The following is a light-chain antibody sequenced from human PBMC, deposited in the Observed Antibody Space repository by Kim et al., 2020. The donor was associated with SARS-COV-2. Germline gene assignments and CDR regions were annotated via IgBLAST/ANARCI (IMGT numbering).Light chain of an antibody. CDR2: DVS. Sequence: QSALTQPRSVSGSPGQSVTISCTGTSSDVGGYNYVSWYQQHPGKAPKLMIYDVSKRPSGVPDRFSGSKSGNTASLTISGLQAEDEADYYCCSYAGIYGVFGGGTQLTVL. CDR3: CSYAGIYGV. V-gene: IGLV2-11*01. CDR1: SSDVGGYNY. J-gene: IGLJ3*02.